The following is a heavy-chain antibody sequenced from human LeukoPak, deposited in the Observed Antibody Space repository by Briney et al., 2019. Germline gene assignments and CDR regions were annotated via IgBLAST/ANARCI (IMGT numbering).Heavy chain of an antibody. D-gene: IGHD6-19*01. CDR2: IIPIFGTA. V-gene: IGHV1-69*01. CDR3: AIGPGPYSSGWYFDY. CDR1: GCTFSSSA. J-gene: IGHJ4*02. Sequence: GSPVKVSCKASGCTFSSSAISWVRQAPGQGLEWMGGIIPIFGTANYAQKFQGRVTITADESTSTAYMELSSLRSEDTAVYYCAIGPGPYSSGWYFDYWGQGTLVTVSS.